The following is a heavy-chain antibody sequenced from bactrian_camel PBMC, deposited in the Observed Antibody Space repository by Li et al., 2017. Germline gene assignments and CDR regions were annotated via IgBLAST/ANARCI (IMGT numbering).Heavy chain of an antibody. D-gene: IGHD3*01. V-gene: IGHV3S53*01. CDR2: IRRDGDE. CDR1: GGTTSGLTIREVC. CDR3: AGSYHHDCFSGSRSDSFGH. Sequence: HVQLVESGGGSMQAGESLKLSCAASGGTTSGLTIREVCMGWFRQAPGKAREGIAGIRRDGDEYYADSVKGRFTISQDPAEKTLFLQMNNLKTEDTAMYYCAGSYHHDCFSGSRSDSFGHWGLGTQVTVS. J-gene: IGHJ6*01.